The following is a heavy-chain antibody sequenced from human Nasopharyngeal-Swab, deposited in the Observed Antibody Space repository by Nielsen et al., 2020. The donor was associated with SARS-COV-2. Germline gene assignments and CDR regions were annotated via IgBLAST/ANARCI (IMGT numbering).Heavy chain of an antibody. CDR1: GGSFSGYY. Sequence: SETLSLTCAVYGGSFSGYYWSWIRQPPGKGLEWIGEINHSGSTNYNPPLKSRVTISVDTSKNQFSLKLSSVTAADTAVYYCARGWGYSSSWYGVFDYWGQGTLVTVSS. CDR3: ARGWGYSSSWYGVFDY. D-gene: IGHD6-13*01. V-gene: IGHV4-34*01. CDR2: INHSGST. J-gene: IGHJ4*02.